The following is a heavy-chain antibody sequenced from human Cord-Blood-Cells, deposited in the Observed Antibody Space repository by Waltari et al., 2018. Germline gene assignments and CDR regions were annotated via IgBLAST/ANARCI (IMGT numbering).Heavy chain of an antibody. V-gene: IGHV4-34*01. CDR3: ARGPLIAAAGSYAFDI. CDR2: SNHGVSN. CDR1: GGSFSGYY. D-gene: IGHD6-13*01. J-gene: IGHJ3*02. Sequence: QVQLQPWGAGLLKPSETLSLTCAVYGGSFSGYYWSWIRQPPGKGLEWIGESNHGVSNKYAPSLESRVTISVDTSKNQFSLKLSSVTAADTAVYYCARGPLIAAAGSYAFDIWGQGTMVTDSS.